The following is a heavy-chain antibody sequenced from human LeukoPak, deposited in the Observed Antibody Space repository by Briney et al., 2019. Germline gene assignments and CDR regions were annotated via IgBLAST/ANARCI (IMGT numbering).Heavy chain of an antibody. CDR2: INAGNGNT. D-gene: IGHD6-19*01. V-gene: IGHV1-3*01. CDR3: AREERSGWYLYFDY. CDR1: GYTFTSYA. Sequence: NTGGSLRLSCATSGYTFTSYAMHWVRQAPGQRLEWMGWINAGNGNTKYSQKFQGRVTITRDTSASTAYMELSSLRSEDTAVYYCAREERSGWYLYFDYWGQGTLVTVSS. J-gene: IGHJ4*02.